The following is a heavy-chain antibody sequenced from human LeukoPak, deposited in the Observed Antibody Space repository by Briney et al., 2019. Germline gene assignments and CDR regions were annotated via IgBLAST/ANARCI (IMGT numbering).Heavy chain of an antibody. Sequence: ASVKVSCKASGYTFTSYAMHWVRRAPGQRLEWMGWINAGNGDTKYSQKFPGRVTLARDTSASTAYMELSSLRSEDTAVYYCARDRGGTGDFGYWGQGTLVTVSS. V-gene: IGHV1-3*01. CDR2: INAGNGDT. J-gene: IGHJ4*02. CDR1: GYTFTSYA. CDR3: ARDRGGTGDFGY. D-gene: IGHD1-1*01.